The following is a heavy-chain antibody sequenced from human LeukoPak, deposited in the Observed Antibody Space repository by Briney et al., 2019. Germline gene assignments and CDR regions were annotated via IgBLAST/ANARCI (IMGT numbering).Heavy chain of an antibody. Sequence: GGSLRLSCAASGFTFSSNSMTWVRQTPGKGLEWVSGISGSGDSTFYADSVKGRFTISRDNSRNTLYLQMSSLRPEDTAVYYCTKWSGLGDDWGQGTLVTVSS. CDR1: GFTFSSNS. J-gene: IGHJ4*02. CDR2: ISGSGDST. V-gene: IGHV3-23*01. D-gene: IGHD3-10*01. CDR3: TKWSGLGDD.